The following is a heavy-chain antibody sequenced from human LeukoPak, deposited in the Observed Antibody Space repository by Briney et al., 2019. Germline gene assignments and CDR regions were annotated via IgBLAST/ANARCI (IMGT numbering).Heavy chain of an antibody. D-gene: IGHD1-26*01. Sequence: GGSLRLSCAASRFIFSGYTMNWVRQAPGKGLEWVSSISSSSSYIYYADSVKGRFTISSDNAKISLYLQMNSLRAEDTAVYYCARGSDSGSYPSYFDFWGQGTLVTVSS. J-gene: IGHJ4*02. CDR2: ISSSSSYI. V-gene: IGHV3-21*01. CDR1: RFIFSGYT. CDR3: ARGSDSGSYPSYFDF.